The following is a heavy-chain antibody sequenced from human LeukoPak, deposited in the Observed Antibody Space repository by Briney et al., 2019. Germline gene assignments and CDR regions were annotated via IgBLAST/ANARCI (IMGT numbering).Heavy chain of an antibody. Sequence: ASVKVSCKASGYAFTGYYMHWVRQAPGQGLEWMGWINPNSGGTNYAQKFQGWVTMTRDTSISTAYMELSRLRSDDTAVYYCARSVAAAGTDWFDPWGQGTLVTVSS. CDR2: INPNSGGT. D-gene: IGHD6-13*01. V-gene: IGHV1-2*04. J-gene: IGHJ5*02. CDR3: ARSVAAAGTDWFDP. CDR1: GYAFTGYY.